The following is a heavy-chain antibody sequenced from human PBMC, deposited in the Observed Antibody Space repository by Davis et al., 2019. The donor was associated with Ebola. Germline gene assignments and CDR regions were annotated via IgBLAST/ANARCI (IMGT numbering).Heavy chain of an antibody. CDR1: GGTFSSYA. CDR3: ARGRPWLWVATPVRFDS. J-gene: IGHJ4*02. V-gene: IGHV1-69*13. Sequence: AASVKVSCKASGGTFSSYAISWVRQAPGQGLEWMGGIIPIFGTANYAQKFQGRVTITADESTNTAYMELSSLSSDGTAVYYCARGRPWLWVATPVRFDSWGLGTLVIVSS. CDR2: IIPIFGTA. D-gene: IGHD5-12*01.